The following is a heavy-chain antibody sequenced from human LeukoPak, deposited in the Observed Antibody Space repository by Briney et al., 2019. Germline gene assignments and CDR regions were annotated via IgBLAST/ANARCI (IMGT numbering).Heavy chain of an antibody. Sequence: GGSLRLSCATSGFTFNHYELNWVRQAPGKGLEWISYITSSGDVVTYADPVKGRFTMSRDNAKNSVYLQMNSLRPEDTAVYYCARDYYGDEDFDYWGQGTLVTVSS. J-gene: IGHJ4*02. V-gene: IGHV3-48*03. CDR3: ARDYYGDEDFDY. CDR2: ITSSGDVV. D-gene: IGHD3-10*01. CDR1: GFTFNHYE.